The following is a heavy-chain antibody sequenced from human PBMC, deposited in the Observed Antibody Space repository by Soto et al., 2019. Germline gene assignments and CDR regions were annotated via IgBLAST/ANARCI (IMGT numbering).Heavy chain of an antibody. CDR1: GFSLTTSGVG. D-gene: IGHD6-13*01. CDR3: AHHPSYSTNWYSLDAWFAP. CDR2: IYEDDDQ. Sequence: QITLNESGPALVKPTQTLTLTCTFSGFSLTTSGVGVHWLRQPPGKALEWLAVIYEDDDQRDNPSLEPRLTITKDPSKNQVVITMTNMNPLDTATYYRAHHPSYSTNWYSLDAWFAPWGQATLVTVSS. J-gene: IGHJ5*02. V-gene: IGHV2-5*02.